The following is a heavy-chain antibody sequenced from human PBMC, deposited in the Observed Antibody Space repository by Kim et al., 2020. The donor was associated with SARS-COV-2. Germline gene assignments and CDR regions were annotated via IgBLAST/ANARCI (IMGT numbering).Heavy chain of an antibody. J-gene: IGHJ4*02. Sequence: KYSQKFQGRVTITRDTSASTAYMELSSLRSEDTAVYYCARTRGAAAGALDYWGQGTLVTVSS. D-gene: IGHD6-13*01. CDR3: ARTRGAAAGALDY. V-gene: IGHV1-3*01.